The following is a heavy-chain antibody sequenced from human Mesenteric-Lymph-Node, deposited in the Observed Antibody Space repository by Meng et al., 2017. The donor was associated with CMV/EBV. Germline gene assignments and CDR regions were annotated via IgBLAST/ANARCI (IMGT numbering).Heavy chain of an antibody. CDR3: AKDRQTSGTYLDY. CDR2: IRYDERNK. CDR1: GFIFNNYA. V-gene: IGHV3-30*02. Sequence: GESLKISCEVSGFIFNNYAMNWVRQAPGKGLEWVAFIRYDERNKNYADSVKGRFTISRDISKNTLFLEMNRLRAEDSGLYFCAKDRQTSGTYLDYWGQGTLVTVSS. D-gene: IGHD1-26*01. J-gene: IGHJ4*02.